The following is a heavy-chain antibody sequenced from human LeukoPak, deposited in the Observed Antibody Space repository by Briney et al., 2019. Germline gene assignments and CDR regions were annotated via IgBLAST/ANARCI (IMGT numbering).Heavy chain of an antibody. Sequence: PGGSLRLSCAASGFTFRSYAMSWVRQAPGKGLEWVSAISGSGGSTFYADSVKGRFTISRDNSKNTLYLQMNSLRAEDTAVYYCAKDYDFWSGSMGFDYWGQGTLVTVSS. D-gene: IGHD3-3*01. CDR2: ISGSGGST. CDR1: GFTFRSYA. J-gene: IGHJ4*02. CDR3: AKDYDFWSGSMGFDY. V-gene: IGHV3-23*01.